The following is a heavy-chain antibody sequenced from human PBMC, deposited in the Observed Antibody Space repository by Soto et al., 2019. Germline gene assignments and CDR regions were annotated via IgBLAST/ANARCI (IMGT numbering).Heavy chain of an antibody. CDR2: IWYDGSNK. V-gene: IGHV3-33*06. D-gene: IGHD3-22*01. CDR3: AKGSGDSSGYYFPYYGMDV. J-gene: IGHJ6*02. CDR1: GFTFNRYS. Sequence: GGSLRLSCAASGFTFNRYSMNWVRQAPGKGLEWVAVIWYDGSNKYYADSVKGRFTISRDNSKNTLYLQMNSLRAEDTAVYYCAKGSGDSSGYYFPYYGMDVWGQGTTVTVSS.